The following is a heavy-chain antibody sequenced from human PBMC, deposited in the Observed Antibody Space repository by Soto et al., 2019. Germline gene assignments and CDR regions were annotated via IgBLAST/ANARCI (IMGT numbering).Heavy chain of an antibody. V-gene: IGHV3-30-3*01. Sequence: LRLSCAASGFTFSSYAMHWVRQAPGKGLEWVAVISYDGSNKYYADSVKGRFTISRDNSKNTLYLQMNSLRAEDTAVYYCARDSPYYYDSSGSFDIWGQGTMVTVSS. CDR2: ISYDGSNK. CDR3: ARDSPYYYDSSGSFDI. D-gene: IGHD3-22*01. CDR1: GFTFSSYA. J-gene: IGHJ3*02.